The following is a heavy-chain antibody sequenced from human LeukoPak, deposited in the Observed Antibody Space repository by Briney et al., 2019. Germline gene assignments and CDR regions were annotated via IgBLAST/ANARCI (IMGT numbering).Heavy chain of an antibody. CDR2: ISSSGSTI. CDR3: ARDPLSAGVEGDDP. J-gene: IGHJ5*02. Sequence: PGGSLRLSCAASGFTFSSYEMNWVRQAPGKGLEWVSYISSSGSTIYYADSAKGRFTISRDNAKNSLHLQMNSLRAEDTAVYYCARDPLSAGVEGDDPWGQGTLVTVSS. CDR1: GFTFSSYE. V-gene: IGHV3-48*03. D-gene: IGHD3-16*01.